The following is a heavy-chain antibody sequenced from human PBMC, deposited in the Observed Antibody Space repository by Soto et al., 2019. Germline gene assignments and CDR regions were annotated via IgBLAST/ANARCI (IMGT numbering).Heavy chain of an antibody. CDR2: ISSNSAYI. CDR3: TRGASRDSSARGWFDP. CDR1: GFTFRSFT. D-gene: IGHD6-13*01. J-gene: IGHJ5*02. Sequence: GGSLRLSCAASGFTFRSFTMNWVRQAPGKGLEWVSTISSNSAYIYYTDALRGRFTISRDNAKNSLHLQMNSLRAEDTAVYYCTRGASRDSSARGWFDPWGPGTLVTVSS. V-gene: IGHV3-21*01.